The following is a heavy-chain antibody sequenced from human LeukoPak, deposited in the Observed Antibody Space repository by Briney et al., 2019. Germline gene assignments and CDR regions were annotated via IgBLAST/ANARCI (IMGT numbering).Heavy chain of an antibody. V-gene: IGHV3-30*04. Sequence: GGSLRLSCAASGFTFSSYAMSWVRQAPGKGLEWVAVISFDGSQKYYADSVKGRFTISRDTFKNTLFLQMDSLSGEDTGFYYCARSDRGDYNFDYWGQGTLVTVSS. CDR1: GFTFSSYA. J-gene: IGHJ4*02. CDR3: ARSDRGDYNFDY. CDR2: ISFDGSQK. D-gene: IGHD4-17*01.